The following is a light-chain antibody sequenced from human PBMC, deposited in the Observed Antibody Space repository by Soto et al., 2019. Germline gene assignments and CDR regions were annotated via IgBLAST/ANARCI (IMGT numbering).Light chain of an antibody. J-gene: IGKJ4*01. CDR3: QQYGSSPFT. Sequence: ENVLTQSPGTPSLSPREKATPSCRASQSVSSSYLAWYQQKPGQAPRLLIYGASSRATGIPDRFSGSGSGTDFTLTISRLEPEDFAVYYCQQYGSSPFTFGGGTKVDIK. V-gene: IGKV3-20*01. CDR2: GAS. CDR1: QSVSSSY.